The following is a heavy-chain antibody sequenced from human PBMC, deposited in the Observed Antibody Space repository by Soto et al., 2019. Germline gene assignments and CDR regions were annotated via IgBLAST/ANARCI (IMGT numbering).Heavy chain of an antibody. V-gene: IGHV5-10-1*01. J-gene: IGHJ3*02. CDR2: IDPSDSYT. CDR1: AYNFTNYW. Sequence: GESLKISCKGSAYNFTNYWISWVRQMPGKGLEWMGRIDPSDSYTKYSPSFQGHVTISADKSINTAYLQWSSLKASDTAMYYCARKMTTVTNNAFAIWGQGTMVTVS. D-gene: IGHD4-4*01. CDR3: ARKMTTVTNNAFAI.